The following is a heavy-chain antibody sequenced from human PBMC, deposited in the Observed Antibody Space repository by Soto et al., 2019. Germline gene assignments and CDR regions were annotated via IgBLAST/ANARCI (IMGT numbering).Heavy chain of an antibody. Sequence: SETLSLTCAVYGGSFSGYYWGWIRQPPGKGLEWIGEINHSGSTNYNPSLKSRVTISVDTSKNQFSLKLSSVTAADTAVYYCARSPAMVRGKPRFDYWGQGTLVTVSS. CDR3: ARSPAMVRGKPRFDY. CDR1: GGSFSGYY. D-gene: IGHD3-10*01. CDR2: INHSGST. J-gene: IGHJ4*02. V-gene: IGHV4-34*01.